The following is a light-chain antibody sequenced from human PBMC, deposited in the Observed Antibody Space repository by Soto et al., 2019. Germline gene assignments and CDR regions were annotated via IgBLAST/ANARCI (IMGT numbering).Light chain of an antibody. CDR2: AAS. J-gene: IGKJ4*01. CDR1: QSITSKF. CDR3: QQYGGSTTLA. V-gene: IGKV3-20*01. Sequence: GERATLSCRASQSITSKFVAWYQQRPGQPPRLLIYAASTRATGIPDRFNGSGSETDFTLTISRLDPEDFAVYYCQQYGGSTTLAFGGGSKEDIK.